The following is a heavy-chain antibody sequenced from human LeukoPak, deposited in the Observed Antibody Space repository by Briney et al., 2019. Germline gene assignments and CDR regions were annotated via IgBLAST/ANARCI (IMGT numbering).Heavy chain of an antibody. J-gene: IGHJ6*03. Sequence: ASVKVSCKAAGNTFTIYDINWVRQATGQGLEWMGWMNPNSGNTGYAQKFQGRVTMTRNTSISTAYMELSSLRSEDTAVYYCARLYYDYWSGYLIAGSYYYYMDVWGKGTTVTVSS. CDR2: MNPNSGNT. CDR1: GNTFTIYD. CDR3: ARLYYDYWSGYLIAGSYYYYMDV. V-gene: IGHV1-8*01. D-gene: IGHD3-3*01.